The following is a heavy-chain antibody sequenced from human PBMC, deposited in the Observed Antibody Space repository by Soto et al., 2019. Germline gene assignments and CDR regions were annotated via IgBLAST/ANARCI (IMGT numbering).Heavy chain of an antibody. V-gene: IGHV3-23*01. Sequence: PGGSLRLSCAASGFTFSSYAMSWVRQAPGKGLEWVSAISGSGGSTYYADSVKGRFTISRDNSKNTLYLQMNSLRAEDTAVYYCAKGASPPLWFGENNWFDPWGQGTLVTVSS. CDR1: GFTFSSYA. CDR2: ISGSGGST. D-gene: IGHD3-10*01. CDR3: AKGASPPLWFGENNWFDP. J-gene: IGHJ5*02.